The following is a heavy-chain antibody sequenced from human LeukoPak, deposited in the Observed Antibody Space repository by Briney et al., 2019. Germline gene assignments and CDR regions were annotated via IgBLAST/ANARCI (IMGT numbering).Heavy chain of an antibody. Sequence: SVKVSCKASGGTFSSYAISWVRQAPGQGLEWMGRIIPIFGTANYAQKFQGRVTITTDESTSTAYMELSSLRSDDTAVYYCASMIVVADAFDIWGQGTMVTVSS. CDR3: ASMIVVADAFDI. J-gene: IGHJ3*02. CDR2: IIPIFGTA. V-gene: IGHV1-69*05. CDR1: GGTFSSYA. D-gene: IGHD3-22*01.